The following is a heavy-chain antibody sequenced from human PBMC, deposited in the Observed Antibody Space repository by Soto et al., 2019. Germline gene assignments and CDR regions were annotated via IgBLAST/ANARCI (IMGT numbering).Heavy chain of an antibody. CDR3: ARSLPRAYCGGDCYGY. Sequence: QVQLVQSGAEVKKPGSSVKVSCKASGGTFSSYAISWVRQAPGQGLEWMGGILPIFGTANYAQKFQGRVTITADESTSTAYMELSSLRSEDTAVYYCARSLPRAYCGGDCYGYWGQGTLVTVSS. CDR2: ILPIFGTA. D-gene: IGHD2-21*01. J-gene: IGHJ4*02. CDR1: GGTFSSYA. V-gene: IGHV1-69*01.